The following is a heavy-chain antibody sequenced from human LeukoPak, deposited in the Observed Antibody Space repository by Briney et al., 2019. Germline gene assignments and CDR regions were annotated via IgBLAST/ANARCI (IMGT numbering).Heavy chain of an antibody. CDR2: IYASGST. D-gene: IGHD3-9*01. CDR1: GGSISSYY. V-gene: IGHV4-4*07. J-gene: IGHJ4*02. Sequence: SETLSLTCTVSGGSISSYYWTWIRQPAGKGLEWIGRIYASGSTNYDPSLKSRVTMSVDTSKNQFSLKLSSVTAADTAVYYCARDDILTGYRPLDYWGQGTLVTVSS. CDR3: ARDDILTGYRPLDY.